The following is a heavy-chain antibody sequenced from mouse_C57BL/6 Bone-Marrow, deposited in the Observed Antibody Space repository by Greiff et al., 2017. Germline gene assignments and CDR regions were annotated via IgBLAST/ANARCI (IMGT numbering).Heavy chain of an antibody. V-gene: IGHV14-4*01. CDR3: TTCSYDYPVAY. CDR2: IDPENGDT. J-gene: IGHJ3*01. D-gene: IGHD2-4*01. CDR1: GFNIKDDY. Sequence: VQLQQSGAELVRPGASVKLSCTASGFNIKDDYMHWVKQRPEQGLEWIGWIDPENGDTEYASKFQGKATITSDPSSNTAYLQLSSLTSEDTAVYYCTTCSYDYPVAYWGQGTLVTVSA.